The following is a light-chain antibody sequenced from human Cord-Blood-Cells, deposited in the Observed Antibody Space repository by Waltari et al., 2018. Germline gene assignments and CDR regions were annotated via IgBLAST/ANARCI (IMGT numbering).Light chain of an antibody. Sequence: DIQMTQSPSSLSASVGDRVTITCRASQSISSYLNWYQQKPGKAPKLLIYAASRLQSGVPSRFSGSGSGTDFTLTISRLQPEDFATYYCQQSYSTPLTFGRGTKVEIK. CDR2: AAS. V-gene: IGKV1-39*01. CDR1: QSISSY. CDR3: QQSYSTPLT. J-gene: IGKJ4*01.